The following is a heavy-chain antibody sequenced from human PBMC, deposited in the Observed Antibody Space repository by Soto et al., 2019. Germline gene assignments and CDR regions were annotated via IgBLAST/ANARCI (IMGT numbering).Heavy chain of an antibody. J-gene: IGHJ5*02. V-gene: IGHV3-48*01. CDR1: GFTFSSYS. D-gene: IGHD6-13*01. CDR2: ISSSSSTI. Sequence: EVPLVESGGGLVQPGGSLRLSCAASGFTFSSYSMNWVRQAPGKGLEWVSYISSSSSTIYYADSVKGRFTISRDNAKNSLYLQMNSLRAEDTAVYYCARHPERIAQIGWFDPWGQGTLDTVSS. CDR3: ARHPERIAQIGWFDP.